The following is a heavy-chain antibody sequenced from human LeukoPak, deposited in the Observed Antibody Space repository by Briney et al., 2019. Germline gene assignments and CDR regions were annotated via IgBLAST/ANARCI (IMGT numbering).Heavy chain of an antibody. CDR1: GFTFSRYA. V-gene: IGHV3-23*01. Sequence: GGSLRLSCAASGFTFSRYAMSWVRHAPGKGLELVSGTSGSGGSTYYADSVKGRFTISRDNSKNTLFLQMNSLRAEDTAVYYCATQLIPFYWGQGTLVTVSS. J-gene: IGHJ4*02. CDR2: TSGSGGST. CDR3: ATQLIPFY. D-gene: IGHD5-24*01.